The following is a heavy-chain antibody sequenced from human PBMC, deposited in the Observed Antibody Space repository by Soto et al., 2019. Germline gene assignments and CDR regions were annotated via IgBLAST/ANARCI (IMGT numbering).Heavy chain of an antibody. V-gene: IGHV1-2*04. CDR3: ARTGTMIVDAFDI. J-gene: IGHJ3*02. CDR2: INPNSGGT. CDR1: GYTFTGYY. Sequence: ASGKVSCKASGYTFTGYYMHWVRQAPGQGLEWMGWINPNSGGTNYAQKFQGWVTMTRDTSISTAYMELSRLRSDDTAVYYCARTGTMIVDAFDIWGQGTMVTVSS. D-gene: IGHD3-22*01.